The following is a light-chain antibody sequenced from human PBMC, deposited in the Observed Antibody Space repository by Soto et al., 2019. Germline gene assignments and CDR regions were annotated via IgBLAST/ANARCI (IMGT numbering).Light chain of an antibody. Sequence: EVVMTQSPLSLPVTLGQPASISCRSSQSLVYSDGHTYLDWFQQRPGQSPRRLIYKVSNRDSGVPDRFIGRGSVTNFTLKISRVEAEDVGIYYCRQGTHWPPGFGAGTQLKIK. CDR3: RQGTHWPPG. CDR2: KVS. J-gene: IGKJ4*01. CDR1: QSLVYSDGHTY. V-gene: IGKV2-30*01.